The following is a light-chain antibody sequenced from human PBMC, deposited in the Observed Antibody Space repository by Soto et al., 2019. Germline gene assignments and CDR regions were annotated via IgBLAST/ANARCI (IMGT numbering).Light chain of an antibody. J-gene: IGKJ3*01. CDR1: QSVSSS. Sequence: EIVLTQSPATLSLSPGERSTLSCRASQSVSSSLAWYQQKPGQAPRLLIYGASNRATGIPARFSGSGSGTDFTLTIRSLEAEDFALYYCQQRSNWPLFSFGPGTKVDIK. CDR3: QQRSNWPLFS. CDR2: GAS. V-gene: IGKV3-11*01.